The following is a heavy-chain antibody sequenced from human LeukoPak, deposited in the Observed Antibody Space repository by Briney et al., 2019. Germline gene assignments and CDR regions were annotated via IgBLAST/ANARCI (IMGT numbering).Heavy chain of an antibody. Sequence: SETLAPTCTVSGGSISSYYWSWIRQPAGKGLEWIGRIYISGSTNYNPSLKSRVTMSVDTSKNQFSLKLSSVTAADTAVYYCARDRGTWNDDGFDYWGQGTLVTVSS. V-gene: IGHV4-4*07. CDR2: IYISGST. D-gene: IGHD1-1*01. CDR1: GGSISSYY. J-gene: IGHJ4*02. CDR3: ARDRGTWNDDGFDY.